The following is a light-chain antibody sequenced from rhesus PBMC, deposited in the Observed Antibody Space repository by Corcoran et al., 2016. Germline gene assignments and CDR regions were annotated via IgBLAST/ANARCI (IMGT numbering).Light chain of an antibody. CDR1: PSVSSD. Sequence: EIVMTQSPATLSLSPGERATLSCRASPSVSSDLAWYHQKPGQPPSLLIDFASSRVTGLPLRFSGSGSGTDFTLTISSLEPEDVGIYFCQQYNSWFHTFGQGTKVEIK. V-gene: IGKV3-35*01. CDR3: QQYNSWFHT. J-gene: IGKJ2*01. CDR2: FAS.